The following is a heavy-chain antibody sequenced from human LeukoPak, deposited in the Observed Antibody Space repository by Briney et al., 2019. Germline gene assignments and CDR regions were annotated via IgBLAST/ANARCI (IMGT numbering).Heavy chain of an antibody. Sequence: GGSLRLSCAASGFTFSNYEMNWARQAPGKGLEWVSYISPSGSTIYYADSVKGRFTISRDNAKDSLLLHMNSLRAEDTALYYCARVPATVKADYWGQGTLVTVSS. CDR3: ARVPATVKADY. CDR1: GFTFSNYE. D-gene: IGHD4-17*01. CDR2: ISPSGSTI. J-gene: IGHJ4*02. V-gene: IGHV3-48*03.